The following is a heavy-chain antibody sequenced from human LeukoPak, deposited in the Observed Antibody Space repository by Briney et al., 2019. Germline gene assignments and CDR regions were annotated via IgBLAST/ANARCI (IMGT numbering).Heavy chain of an antibody. CDR1: GFTFTKYA. V-gene: IGHV3-23*01. J-gene: IGHJ3*02. CDR2: ISSSGDT. D-gene: IGHD3-10*01. Sequence: GGSLRLSCAASGFTFTKYAMSWVRQAPGKGLEWLSAISSSGDTYYADSVRGRFTISRDNYKNTLYLQMDSLRAEDTAVYYCAKSLFTSAAGSGRASDIWGQGTMVTVSS. CDR3: AKSLFTSAAGSGRASDI.